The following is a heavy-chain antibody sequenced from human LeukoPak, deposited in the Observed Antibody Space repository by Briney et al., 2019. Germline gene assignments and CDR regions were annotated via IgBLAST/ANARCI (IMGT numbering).Heavy chain of an antibody. Sequence: TSETLSLTCTVSGGSISGGSYYWSWIRQPPGKGLEWIGYIYYSGSTNYNPSLKSRVTISVDTSKNQFSLKLSSVTAADTAVYYCARHPSSPYSSSWFDYWGQGTLVTVSS. V-gene: IGHV4-61*01. J-gene: IGHJ4*02. CDR1: GGSISGGSYY. CDR2: IYYSGST. CDR3: ARHPSSPYSSSWFDY. D-gene: IGHD6-13*01.